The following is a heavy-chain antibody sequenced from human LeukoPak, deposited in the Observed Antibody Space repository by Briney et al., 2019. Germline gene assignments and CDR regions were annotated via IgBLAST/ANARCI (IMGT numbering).Heavy chain of an antibody. CDR3: ARDNCSGGSCYYYGMDV. V-gene: IGHV1-18*01. CDR1: DYTFTSYG. D-gene: IGHD2-15*01. CDR2: ISAYNGNT. J-gene: IGHJ6*02. Sequence: VSVKVSCKASDYTFTSYGISWVRQAPGQGLEWMGWISAYNGNTNYAQKLQGRVTVTTDTSTSTAYMELRSLRSDDTAVYYCARDNCSGGSCYYYGMDVWGQGTTVTVSS.